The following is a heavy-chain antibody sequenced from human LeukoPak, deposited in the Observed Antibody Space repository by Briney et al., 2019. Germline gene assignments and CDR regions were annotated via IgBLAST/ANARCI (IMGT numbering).Heavy chain of an antibody. V-gene: IGHV3-30*02. D-gene: IGHD4-23*01. CDR3: AKDFHGGNSDVDY. CDR1: GFTVNHNY. Sequence: QTGGSLRLSCAVSGFTVNHNYMTWVRQAPGKGLEWVAFIRYDGSNKYYADSVKGRFTISRDNSKNTLYLQMNSLRAEDTAVYYCAKDFHGGNSDVDYWGQGTLVTVSS. CDR2: IRYDGSNK. J-gene: IGHJ4*02.